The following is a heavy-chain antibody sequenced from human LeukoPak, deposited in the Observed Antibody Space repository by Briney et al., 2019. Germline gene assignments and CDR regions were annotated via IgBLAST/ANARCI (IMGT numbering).Heavy chain of an antibody. CDR1: GGSISSYY. Sequence: SETLSLTCTVSGGSISSYYWSWIRQPPGKGLEWIGYIYYSGSTNYNPPLKSRVTISVDTSKNQFSLKLSSVTAADTAVYYCARGGWMTTVTRSIYWYFDLWGRGTLVTVSS. V-gene: IGHV4-59*01. CDR2: IYYSGST. CDR3: ARGGWMTTVTRSIYWYFDL. J-gene: IGHJ2*01. D-gene: IGHD4-17*01.